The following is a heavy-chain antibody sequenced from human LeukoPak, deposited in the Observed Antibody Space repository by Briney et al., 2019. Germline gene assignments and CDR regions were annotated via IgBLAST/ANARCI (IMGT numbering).Heavy chain of an antibody. CDR2: IYYSGST. D-gene: IGHD4-23*01. V-gene: IGHV4-59*01. CDR3: ARVQAYGGKGYFDY. J-gene: IGHJ4*02. Sequence: SETLSLTCTVSGGSISSYYWSWIRQPPGKGLQWIGYIYYSGSTNYNPSLKSRVTISVDTSKNQFSLKLSSVTAADTAVYYCARVQAYGGKGYFDYWGQGTLVTVSS. CDR1: GGSISSYY.